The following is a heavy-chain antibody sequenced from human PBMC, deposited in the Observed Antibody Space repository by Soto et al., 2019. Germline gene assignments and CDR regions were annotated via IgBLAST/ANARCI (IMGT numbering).Heavy chain of an antibody. D-gene: IGHD2-21*01. Sequence: GGSQRLSCAASGFTFTSYSMNWVRQAPGKGLEWVSYIRGTTHYADSVKGRFTISRDNARSSLYLQMNSLRADDTAVYYCARDDSFAFDIWGQGTMVTVSS. CDR1: GFTFTSYS. J-gene: IGHJ3*02. V-gene: IGHV3-48*01. CDR2: IRGTT. CDR3: ARDDSFAFDI.